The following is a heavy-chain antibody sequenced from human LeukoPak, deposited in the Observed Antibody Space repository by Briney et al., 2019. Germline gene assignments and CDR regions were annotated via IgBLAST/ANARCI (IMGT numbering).Heavy chain of an antibody. Sequence: GGSLRLSCAASGFTFSSYSMNWVRQAPGKGLEWVSSISSSSSYIYYADSVKGRFTISRDNARNTLYLQMDSLRAEDTAVYYCARDRMVGYYHYGMDVWGQGTTVSVSS. D-gene: IGHD2-8*01. J-gene: IGHJ6*02. CDR1: GFTFSSYS. CDR3: ARDRMVGYYHYGMDV. CDR2: ISSSSSYI. V-gene: IGHV3-21*01.